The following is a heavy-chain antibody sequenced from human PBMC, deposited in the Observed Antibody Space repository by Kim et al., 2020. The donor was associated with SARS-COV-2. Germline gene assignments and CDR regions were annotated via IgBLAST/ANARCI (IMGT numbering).Heavy chain of an antibody. CDR2: INQDGSES. D-gene: IGHD3-10*02. Sequence: GGSLRLSCAASGFTFSHDWMTWVRQAPGKGLEWVANINQDGSESYYVDSVKGRFTISRDNAKNSLYLQMNSLRVEDTAVYYCARAVFGDTYWGEGTLV. J-gene: IGHJ4*02. CDR1: GFTFSHDW. CDR3: ARAVFGDTY. V-gene: IGHV3-7*01.